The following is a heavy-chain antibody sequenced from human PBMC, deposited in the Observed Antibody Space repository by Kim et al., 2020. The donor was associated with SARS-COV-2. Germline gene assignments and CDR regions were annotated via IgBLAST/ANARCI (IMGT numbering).Heavy chain of an antibody. V-gene: IGHV7-4-1*02. CDR2: INTNTGNP. J-gene: IGHJ5*02. CDR1: GYTFTSYA. Sequence: ASVKVSCKASGYTFTSYAMNWVRQAPGQGLEWMGWINTNTGNPTYAQGFTGRFVFSLDTYVSTAYLQISSLKAEDTAVYYCAREKYSYGLNWFDPWGQGTLVPASS. D-gene: IGHD5-18*01. CDR3: AREKYSYGLNWFDP.